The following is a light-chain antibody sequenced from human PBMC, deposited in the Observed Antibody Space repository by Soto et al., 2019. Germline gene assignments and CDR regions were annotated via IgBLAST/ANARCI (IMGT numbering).Light chain of an antibody. V-gene: IGKV3-11*01. CDR2: DAS. J-gene: IGKJ4*01. CDR3: QQRSNWPLT. Sequence: ELVMMQSPGTLAVSAGEIDTLCCRASQSVSSNLAWYQQKPGQAPRLLIYDASNRATGIPARFSGSGSGTDFALTIRCLEPEDFAVYFCQQRSNWPLTFGGGTKVDIK. CDR1: QSVSSN.